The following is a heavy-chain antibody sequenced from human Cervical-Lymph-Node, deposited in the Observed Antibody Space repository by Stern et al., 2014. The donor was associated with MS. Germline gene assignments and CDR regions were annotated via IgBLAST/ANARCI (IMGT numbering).Heavy chain of an antibody. CDR3: ANQLVFDGSDY. Sequence: VHLVESGGGLVQPGGSLRLSCAASGFTFSSYWMHWVRQAPGKGLVWVSRINSDGSSTNYADSGKGQFTIARDNAKNTLYLQMNSLRAEDTAVYYCANQLVFDGSDYWGQGTLVTVSS. V-gene: IGHV3-74*02. CDR2: INSDGSST. D-gene: IGHD2-2*01. CDR1: GFTFSSYW. J-gene: IGHJ4*02.